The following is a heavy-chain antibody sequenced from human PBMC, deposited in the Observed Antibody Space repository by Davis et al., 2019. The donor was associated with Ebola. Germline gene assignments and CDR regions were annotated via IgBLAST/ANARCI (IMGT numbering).Heavy chain of an antibody. CDR2: MSASGGVT. V-gene: IGHV3-23*01. D-gene: IGHD6-19*01. CDR1: GFTFSSFG. CDR3: AKSSVAGTSGMDV. Sequence: GESLKISCAASGFTFSSFGMSWVRQAPGKGLEWISAMSASGGVTHYADSVKGRFAISRDNSKNTLYLQMNSLRAVDTAVYYCAKSSVAGTSGMDVWGQGTTVTVSS. J-gene: IGHJ6*02.